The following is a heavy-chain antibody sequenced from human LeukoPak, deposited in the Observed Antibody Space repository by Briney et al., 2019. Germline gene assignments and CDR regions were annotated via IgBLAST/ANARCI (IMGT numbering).Heavy chain of an antibody. CDR1: GFTFSDYY. CDR3: AKDLWGFGGISTFDY. D-gene: IGHD3-10*01. CDR2: ISSSGSTI. V-gene: IGHV3-11*01. J-gene: IGHJ4*02. Sequence: PGGSLRLSCAASGFTFSDYYMSWIRQAPGKGLEWVSYISSSGSTIYYADSVKGRFTISRDNAKNSLYLQMNSLRAGDTAVYYCAKDLWGFGGISTFDYWGQGTLVTVSS.